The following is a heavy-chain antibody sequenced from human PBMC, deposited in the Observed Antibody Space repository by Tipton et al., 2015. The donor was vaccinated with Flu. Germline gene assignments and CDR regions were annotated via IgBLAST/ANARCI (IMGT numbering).Heavy chain of an antibody. V-gene: IGHV4-61*09. CDR1: GDSIGSRYF. CDR3: ARDYGDLNWFDP. CDR2: IYTSGST. D-gene: IGHD4-17*01. J-gene: IGHJ5*02. Sequence: TLSLTCSVSGDSIGSRYFWGWIRQPPGKGLEWIVQIYTSGSTKYNPSLKSRVTMSLDTSKNQFSLKMSSVTAADTAMYYCARDYGDLNWFDPWGQGTLVTVSS.